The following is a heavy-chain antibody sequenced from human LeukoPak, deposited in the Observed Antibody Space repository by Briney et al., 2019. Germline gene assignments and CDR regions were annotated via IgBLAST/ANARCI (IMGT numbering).Heavy chain of an antibody. J-gene: IGHJ4*02. CDR1: GGSISSYY. CDR2: IYYSGST. D-gene: IGHD2-15*01. Sequence: SATLSLTCPVSGGSISSYYWSWIRQPPGKGLEWIGYIYYSGSTNYNPSLKSRVTISVDTSKNQFSLKLSSVTAADTAVYYCARQDCSGGSCDYDYWGQGTLVTVSS. V-gene: IGHV4-59*08. CDR3: ARQDCSGGSCDYDY.